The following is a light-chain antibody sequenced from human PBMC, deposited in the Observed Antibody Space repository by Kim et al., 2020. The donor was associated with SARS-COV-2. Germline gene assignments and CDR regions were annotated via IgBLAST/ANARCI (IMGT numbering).Light chain of an antibody. CDR3: QQYGIAPPYT. CDR1: QIFCRHC. V-gene: IGKV3-20*01. Sequence: SPGERAPLSCRTSQIFCRHCLAWYQQKPGQAPRLLIYSVSNRATGIPDRFSGSGSGTDYTLTISRLEPEDFAVYYCQQYGIAPPYTFGQGTKLEI. CDR2: SVS. J-gene: IGKJ2*01.